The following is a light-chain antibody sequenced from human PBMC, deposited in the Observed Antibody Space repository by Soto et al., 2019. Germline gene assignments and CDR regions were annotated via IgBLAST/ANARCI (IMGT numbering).Light chain of an antibody. CDR3: EAWDDSLSGPV. CDR1: NSNIGNNP. J-gene: IGLJ2*01. V-gene: IGLV1-44*01. Sequence: QPVLTQPPSASGTPGQRVTISCSGGNSNIGNNPVNWYQQLPGSAPRLLIYSNDQRPSGVPNRFSGSESGTSASLAISGLQSEDEADYFCEAWDDSLSGPVFGGGTKLTVL. CDR2: SND.